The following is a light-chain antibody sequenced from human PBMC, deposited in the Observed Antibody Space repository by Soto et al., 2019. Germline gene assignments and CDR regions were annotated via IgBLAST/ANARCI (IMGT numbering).Light chain of an antibody. Sequence: IVMTQSPASLSVSPGEGATLSCRASQSVSNNLAWYQQKPGQAPRLLIYGASTRATGIPARFSGSGAGTAFTLTISSLQSEEFAVYYCQQYNNWPPGTLGQGTKVEIK. CDR3: QQYNNWPPGT. V-gene: IGKV3-15*01. CDR2: GAS. J-gene: IGKJ1*01. CDR1: QSVSNN.